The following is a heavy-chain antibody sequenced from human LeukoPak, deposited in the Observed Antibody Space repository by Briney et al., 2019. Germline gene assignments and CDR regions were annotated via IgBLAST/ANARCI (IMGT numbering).Heavy chain of an antibody. J-gene: IGHJ6*04. CDR1: GGTFSSYA. CDR3: ASGPNGGYSRV. D-gene: IGHD2-21*01. CDR2: IIPIFGTA. V-gene: IGHV1-69*05. Sequence: SVKVSCKASGGTFSSYAISWVRQAPGQGLEWMGRIIPIFGTANYAQKFQGRVTITTDETTSTAYMELSSLRSEDTAVYNCASGPNGGYSRVWGKGTTVTVSS.